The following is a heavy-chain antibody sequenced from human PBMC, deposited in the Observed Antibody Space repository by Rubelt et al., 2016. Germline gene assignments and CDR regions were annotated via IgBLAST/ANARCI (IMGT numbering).Heavy chain of an antibody. D-gene: IGHD2-15*01. CDR3: AREANISPGYCSGGSCYSYYYYYMDV. J-gene: IGHJ6*03. V-gene: IGHV3-48*04. CDR2: ISSSSSTI. Sequence: YISSSSSTIYYADSVKGRFTISRDNAKNSLYLQMNSLRAEDTAAYYCAREANISPGYCSGGSCYSYYYYYMDVWGKGTTVTVSS.